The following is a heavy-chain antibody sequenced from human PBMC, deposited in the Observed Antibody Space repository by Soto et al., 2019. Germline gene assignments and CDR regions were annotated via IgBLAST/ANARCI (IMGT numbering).Heavy chain of an antibody. J-gene: IGHJ6*02. D-gene: IGHD2-21*02. CDR2: INPNSGGT. CDR3: ARMEANIVVVTARYGMDV. Sequence: ASVKVSCKASGYTFTGYYMHWVRQAPGQGLEWMGWINPNSGGTNYAQKFQGRVTITADKSTSTAYMELSSLRSEDTAVYYCARMEANIVVVTARYGMDVWGQGTTVTVSS. CDR1: GYTFTGYY. V-gene: IGHV1-2*02.